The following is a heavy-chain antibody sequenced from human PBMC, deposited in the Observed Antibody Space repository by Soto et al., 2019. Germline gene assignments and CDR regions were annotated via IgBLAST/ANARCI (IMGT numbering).Heavy chain of an antibody. CDR2: IRSKANSYAT. D-gene: IGHD2-2*01. CDR1: GFTFSGSA. V-gene: IGHV3-73*01. CDR3: TRRVSVVPAATRNYWYFDL. Sequence: GGSLRFSCAASGFTFSGSAMHWVRQASGKGLEWVGRIRSKANSYATAYAASVKGRFTISRDDSKNTAYLQMNSLKTEDTAVYYCTRRVSVVPAATRNYWYFDLWGRGTLVTVSS. J-gene: IGHJ2*01.